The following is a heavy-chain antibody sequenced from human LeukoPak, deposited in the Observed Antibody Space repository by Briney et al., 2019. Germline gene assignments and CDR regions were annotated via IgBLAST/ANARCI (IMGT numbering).Heavy chain of an antibody. Sequence: ASVKVSCKASGYTFTGYYMHWVRQGPGQGLEWMGWISAYNGNTNYAQKLQGRVTMTTDTSTSTAYMELRSLRSDDTAVYYCARTTQNRIVGATVGDAFDIWGQGTMVTVSS. V-gene: IGHV1-18*04. CDR1: GYTFTGYY. D-gene: IGHD1-26*01. J-gene: IGHJ3*02. CDR2: ISAYNGNT. CDR3: ARTTQNRIVGATVGDAFDI.